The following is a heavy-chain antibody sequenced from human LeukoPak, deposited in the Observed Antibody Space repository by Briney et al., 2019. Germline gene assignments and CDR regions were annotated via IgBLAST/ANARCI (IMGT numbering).Heavy chain of an antibody. CDR2: IKSKSDGGTI. D-gene: IGHD3-22*01. Sequence: GGSLRLSCAASGFTFSNAWMNWVRQAPGKGLEWVGRIKSKSDGGTIDYAAPVKGRFTISRDDSKNTLYLQMNSLKTEDTAVYYCTTDGVVVIITNVYWGEGTLVTVSS. CDR1: GFTFSNAW. J-gene: IGHJ4*02. V-gene: IGHV3-15*07. CDR3: TTDGVVVIITNVY.